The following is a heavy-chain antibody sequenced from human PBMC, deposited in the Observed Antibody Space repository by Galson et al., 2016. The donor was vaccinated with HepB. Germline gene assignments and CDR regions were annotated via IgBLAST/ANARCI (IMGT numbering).Heavy chain of an antibody. CDR3: ARDPTRNYYDSSAYYYFSAGWFDP. Sequence: SLRLSCAASGFTFSSHSMNWVRQAPGKGLEWVSYISSRSSTMYYADSVKGRFTISRDNGKNSLYLQMNSLRAEDTAVYYCARDPTRNYYDSSAYYYFSAGWFDPWGQGTLVTVSS. V-gene: IGHV3-48*04. CDR1: GFTFSSHS. CDR2: ISSRSSTM. D-gene: IGHD3-22*01. J-gene: IGHJ5*02.